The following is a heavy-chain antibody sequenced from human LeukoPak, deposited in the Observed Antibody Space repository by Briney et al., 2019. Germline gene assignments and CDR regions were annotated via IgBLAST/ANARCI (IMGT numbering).Heavy chain of an antibody. CDR1: GFTFSSYA. V-gene: IGHV3-23*01. D-gene: IGHD3-22*01. J-gene: IGHJ4*02. CDR3: AKDTGYYDSSGYNFDY. Sequence: GGSLRLSCAASGFTFSSYAMSWVRQAPGKGLEWVSAVSGSGGSTYYADSVKGRFTISRDNSKNTLYLQMNSLRAEDTAVYYCAKDTGYYDSSGYNFDYWGQGTLVTVSS. CDR2: VSGSGGST.